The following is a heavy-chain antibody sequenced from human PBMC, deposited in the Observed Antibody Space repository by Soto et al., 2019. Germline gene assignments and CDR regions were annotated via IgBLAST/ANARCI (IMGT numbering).Heavy chain of an antibody. CDR1: GDSISAYS. J-gene: IGHJ4*02. CDR3: AREGNLGRWLQPLDF. Sequence: TSETLSLTCTVSGDSISAYSWSWVRQPPGKGLEWIGNIHYNGNTKYSPSLKSRVTMSVDTSKNHFSLRLISVTAADTAIYFCAREGNLGRWLQPLDFWGQGTLVTSPQ. D-gene: IGHD5-12*01. V-gene: IGHV4-59*01. CDR2: IHYNGNT.